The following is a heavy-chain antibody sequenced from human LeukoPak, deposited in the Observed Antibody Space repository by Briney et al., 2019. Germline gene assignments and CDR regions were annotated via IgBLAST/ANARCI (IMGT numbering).Heavy chain of an antibody. CDR3: AKDLYIVGATNWFDP. J-gene: IGHJ5*02. V-gene: IGHV3-23*01. CDR1: GFTFSSYA. CDR2: ISGSGGST. D-gene: IGHD1-26*01. Sequence: GGSLRLSCAASGFTFSSYAMSWVRQAPGKGLEWVSAISGSGGSTYYADSVKGRFTIFRDNSKNTLYLQMNSLRAEDTAVYYCAKDLYIVGATNWFDPWGQGTLVTVSS.